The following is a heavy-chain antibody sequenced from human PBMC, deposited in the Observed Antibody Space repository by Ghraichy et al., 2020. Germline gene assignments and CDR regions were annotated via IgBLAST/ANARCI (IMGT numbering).Heavy chain of an antibody. Sequence: GGSLRLSCAASGFTFSTFAMNWVRQAPGKGLQWVSVISGSGGSTYHADSVKGRFTISRDNSKNTLFLQMNSLRAEDTAVYYCAKDLDSGAWGSGSYWRNYYAMDVWGQGTTVTVSS. CDR1: GFTFSTFA. CDR2: ISGSGGST. V-gene: IGHV3-23*01. J-gene: IGHJ6*02. CDR3: AKDLDSGAWGSGSYWRNYYAMDV. D-gene: IGHD3-10*01.